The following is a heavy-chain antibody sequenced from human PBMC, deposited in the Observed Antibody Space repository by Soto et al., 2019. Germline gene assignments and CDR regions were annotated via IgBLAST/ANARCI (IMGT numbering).Heavy chain of an antibody. CDR1: TLTVSLYG. CDR2: ISNDGGTQ. J-gene: IGHJ5*01. CDR3: ARNIWSGNYKWFDS. V-gene: IGHV3-30*03. Sequence: VHLVESGGGVVQPGRSLRLSCAASTLTVSLYGIQWVRQAPGKGLDWVAFISNDGGTQYYADSVKGRFSISRDNSMNKVELHMNSLSAEHTAIYYCARNIWSGNYKWFDSWGQGTLLTVSS. D-gene: IGHD3-3*01.